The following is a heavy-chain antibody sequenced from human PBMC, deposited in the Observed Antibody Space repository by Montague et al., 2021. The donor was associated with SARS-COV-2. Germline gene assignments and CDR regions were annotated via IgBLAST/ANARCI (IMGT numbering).Heavy chain of an antibody. J-gene: IGHJ4*02. CDR2: ISSSGSTI. Sequence: SLRLSCAASGFIFSSYEMNWVRQAPGKGLEWVSYISSSGSTIYYADSVXGRFTISRDNAKNSLYLQMNSLRAEDTAVYYCARGLPGLRARALFDYWGRGSLVTVSS. CDR1: GFIFSSYE. V-gene: IGHV3-48*03. D-gene: IGHD5-12*01. CDR3: ARGLPGLRARALFDY.